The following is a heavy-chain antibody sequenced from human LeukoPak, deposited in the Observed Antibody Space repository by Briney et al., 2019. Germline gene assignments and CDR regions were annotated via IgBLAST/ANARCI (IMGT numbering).Heavy chain of an antibody. J-gene: IGHJ3*02. D-gene: IGHD3-22*01. CDR3: ARSYYDSRGFPGAAAFDI. V-gene: IGHV1-18*01. Sequence: ASVKVSCKASGYTFTSYGINWVRQAPGQGLEWMGWISAYNGDTNYAQKLQGRVTMTTDTSTSTAYMELRSLRSDDTAVYYCARSYYDSRGFPGAAAFDIWGQGTMVSVSS. CDR2: ISAYNGDT. CDR1: GYTFTSYG.